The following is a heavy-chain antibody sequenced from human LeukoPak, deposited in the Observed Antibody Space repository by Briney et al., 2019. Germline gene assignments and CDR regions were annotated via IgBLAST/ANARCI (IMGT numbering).Heavy chain of an antibody. CDR3: TRISSSSWYYYYMDG. Sequence: PGGSLRLSCAASGFTFSGSAMHWVRQASGKGLEWVGRIRSKANSYATAYAASVKGRFTISRDDSKNTAYLQMNSLKTEDTAVYYCTRISSSSWYYYYMDGWGKGTTVTVSS. CDR2: IRSKANSYAT. D-gene: IGHD6-13*01. J-gene: IGHJ6*03. V-gene: IGHV3-73*01. CDR1: GFTFSGSA.